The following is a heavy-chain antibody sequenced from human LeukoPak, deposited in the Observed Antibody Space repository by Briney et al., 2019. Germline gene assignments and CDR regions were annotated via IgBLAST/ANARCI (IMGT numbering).Heavy chain of an antibody. CDR1: GFSFSNHW. J-gene: IGHJ4*02. D-gene: IGHD3-10*02. CDR3: AKDLLGSGSSLGPDY. Sequence: PGGSLRLSCAASGFSFSNHWMTWVRQAPGKGLEWVAVISYDGSNKYYADSVKGRFTISRDNSKNTLYLQMNSLRAEDTAVYYCAKDLLGSGSSLGPDYWGQGTLVTVSS. CDR2: ISYDGSNK. V-gene: IGHV3-30*18.